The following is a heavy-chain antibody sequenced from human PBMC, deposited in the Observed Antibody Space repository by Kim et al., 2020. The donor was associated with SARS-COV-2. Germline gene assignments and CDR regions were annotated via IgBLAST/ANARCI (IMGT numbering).Heavy chain of an antibody. Sequence: ASVKVSCKASGYTFTGYYMHWVRQAPGQGLEWMGLINPSGGSTSYAQKFQGRVTMTRDTSTSTAYMELSSLRSEDTAVYYCARDRAAARPLDDYYYGMDVWGQGTTVTVSS. J-gene: IGHJ6*02. CDR2: INPSGGST. CDR3: ARDRAAARPLDDYYYGMDV. CDR1: GYTFTGYY. V-gene: IGHV1-46*01. D-gene: IGHD6-13*01.